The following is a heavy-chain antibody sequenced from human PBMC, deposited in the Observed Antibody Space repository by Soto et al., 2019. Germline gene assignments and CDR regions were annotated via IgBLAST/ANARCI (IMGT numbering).Heavy chain of an antibody. J-gene: IGHJ4*02. CDR3: TRAAWFPYLSFY. Sequence: PGGSLRLSCAASGFTFTNYEMNWVRQAPGKGLEWISYISSSGSTAYYASSVEGRFTISRDNANNSVYLQMDSLRAEDTALYYCTRAAWFPYLSFYWGQGALVTVSS. D-gene: IGHD3-10*01. CDR2: ISSSGSTA. CDR1: GFTFTNYE. V-gene: IGHV3-48*03.